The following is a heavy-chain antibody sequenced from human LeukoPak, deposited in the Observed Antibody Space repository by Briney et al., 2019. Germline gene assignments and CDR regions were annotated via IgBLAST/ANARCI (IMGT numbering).Heavy chain of an antibody. CDR1: GFTFSSYA. V-gene: IGHV3-23*01. CDR2: ISGSGDST. CDR3: AKGRSGVSAADINY. D-gene: IGHD6-13*01. J-gene: IGHJ4*02. Sequence: GGSLRLSCAASGFTFSSYAMNWVRQAPGKGLEWVSTISGSGDSTYYADSVKGRFTISRDNSTNTLHLQMNSLRAEDRAVYSCAKGRSGVSAADINYWGQGTLVTVSS.